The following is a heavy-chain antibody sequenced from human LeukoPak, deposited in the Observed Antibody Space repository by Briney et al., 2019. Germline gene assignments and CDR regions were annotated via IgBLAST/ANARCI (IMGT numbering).Heavy chain of an antibody. D-gene: IGHD1-26*01. J-gene: IGHJ4*02. CDR1: GFTFSSYA. Sequence: PGGSLRLSRAASGFTFSSYAMSWVRQAPGKGLEWVSGISGSGGSTYYADSVKGRFTISRDNSKNTLYLQMNSLGAEDTAVYYCAKTEGPFGWELPSGYWGQGTLVTVSS. V-gene: IGHV3-23*01. CDR2: ISGSGGST. CDR3: AKTEGPFGWELPSGY.